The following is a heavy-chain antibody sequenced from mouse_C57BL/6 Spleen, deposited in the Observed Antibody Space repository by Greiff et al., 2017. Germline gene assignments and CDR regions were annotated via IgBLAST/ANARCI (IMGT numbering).Heavy chain of an antibody. J-gene: IGHJ1*03. Sequence: VMLVESGAELVRPGASVKLSCKASGYTFTDYYINWVKQRPGQGLEWIARIYPGSGNTYYNEKFKGKATLTAEKSSSTAYMQLSSLTSEDSAVYFCASLYYYGSSWYFDVWGTGTTVTVSS. CDR3: ASLYYYGSSWYFDV. CDR1: GYTFTDYY. V-gene: IGHV1-76*01. D-gene: IGHD1-1*01. CDR2: IYPGSGNT.